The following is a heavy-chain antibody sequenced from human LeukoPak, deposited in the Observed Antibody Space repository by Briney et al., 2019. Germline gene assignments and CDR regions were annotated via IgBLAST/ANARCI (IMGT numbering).Heavy chain of an antibody. CDR1: GFTFSTYG. J-gene: IGHJ5*02. V-gene: IGHV3-23*01. Sequence: GGTLRLSCAASGFTFSTYGMSWVRQAPGKGLEWVSDISVSGVSTYYADSVKGRFTISRDNSKNTLYLQMNSLRAEDTAVYYCAKDITTATMGWFDPWGQGTLVTVSS. CDR2: ISVSGVST. D-gene: IGHD1-1*01. CDR3: AKDITTATMGWFDP.